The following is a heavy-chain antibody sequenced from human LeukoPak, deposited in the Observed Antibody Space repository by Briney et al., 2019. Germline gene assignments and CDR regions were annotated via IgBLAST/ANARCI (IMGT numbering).Heavy chain of an antibody. CDR3: ARGTPHYSYGYGAFDY. CDR2: ISYDGSNK. CDR1: GFTFSSYA. Sequence: GGSLRLSCAASGFTFSSYAMHWVRQAPGKGLEWVAVISYDGSNKYYADSVKGRFTISRDNSKNTLYLQMNSLRAEDTAVYYCARGTPHYSYGYGAFDYWGQGTLVTVSS. J-gene: IGHJ4*02. D-gene: IGHD5-18*01. V-gene: IGHV3-30-3*01.